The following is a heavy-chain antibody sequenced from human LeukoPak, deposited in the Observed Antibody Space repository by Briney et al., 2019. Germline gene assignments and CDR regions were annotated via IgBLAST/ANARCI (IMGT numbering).Heavy chain of an antibody. CDR3: ARNPSGVTTYHYDSSGHFDY. CDR2: IDWDDDK. CDR1: GFSLSTSGMR. Sequence: SGPALVKPTQTLTLTCTFSGFSLSTSGMRVSWIRQPPGKALEWLARIDWDDDKFYSTSLKTRLTISKDTSKNQVVLTMTNMDPVDTATYYCARNPSGVTTYHYDSSGHFDYWGQGTLVTVSS. D-gene: IGHD3-22*01. V-gene: IGHV2-70*04. J-gene: IGHJ4*02.